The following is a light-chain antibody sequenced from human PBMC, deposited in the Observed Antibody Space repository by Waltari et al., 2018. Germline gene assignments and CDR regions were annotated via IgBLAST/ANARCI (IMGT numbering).Light chain of an antibody. CDR3: CSYAGRGTYV. V-gene: IGLV2-23*02. CDR1: TSDVGGYDL. Sequence: QSALTQPASVSGTPGQSITISCSGTTSDVGGYDLVSRYQQHPGEAPKLLICEVFKRPPDTSSRFSGAKSGSTASLTISGLQPEDEADYYCCSYAGRGTYVFGSGTKVTVL. J-gene: IGLJ1*01. CDR2: EVF.